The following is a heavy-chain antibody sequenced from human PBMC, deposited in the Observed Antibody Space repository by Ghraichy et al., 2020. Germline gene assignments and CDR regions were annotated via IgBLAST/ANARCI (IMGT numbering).Heavy chain of an antibody. V-gene: IGHV3-23*01. D-gene: IGHD1-26*01. J-gene: IGHJ4*02. Sequence: GALRLSCAASGFTFSSYAMAWVRQAPGKGLEWVSSISGTGGTTYYADSVKGRFPISRDNSKNTLYLQMNSLRADDTAVFYCAKGAGPTWRFDFWGQGTLVTVSS. CDR1: GFTFSSYA. CDR3: AKGAGPTWRFDF. CDR2: ISGTGGTT.